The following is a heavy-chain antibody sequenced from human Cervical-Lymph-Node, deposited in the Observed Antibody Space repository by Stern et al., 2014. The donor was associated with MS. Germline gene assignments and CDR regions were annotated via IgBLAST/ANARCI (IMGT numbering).Heavy chain of an antibody. CDR2: INPNGGST. J-gene: IGHJ6*02. V-gene: IGHV1-46*01. Sequence: QLVQSGAEVKKPGASVKVSCKASGYTFTSYYMHWVRQAPGQGLEWMGIINPNGGSTSYAQKFQGRVTMTRDTSTSSVYMELSSLRSEDTAVYYCARDGDIVVVVAATPDYYYGMDVWGQGTTVTVSS. CDR3: ARDGDIVVVVAATPDYYYGMDV. D-gene: IGHD2-15*01. CDR1: GYTFTSYY.